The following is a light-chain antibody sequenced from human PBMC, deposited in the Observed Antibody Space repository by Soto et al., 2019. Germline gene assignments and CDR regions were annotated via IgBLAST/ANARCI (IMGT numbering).Light chain of an antibody. J-gene: IGKJ2*01. Sequence: DIQMTQSPSSLSASVGDRVTITCRASQTISDDLNWYQQKPGKAPKLLIYAASSLQSVVPSRFSGSGSGTDFTLTISSLQPEDFATYFCQQSYSTPRTFGQGTKLEIK. CDR3: QQSYSTPRT. CDR1: QTISDD. CDR2: AAS. V-gene: IGKV1-39*01.